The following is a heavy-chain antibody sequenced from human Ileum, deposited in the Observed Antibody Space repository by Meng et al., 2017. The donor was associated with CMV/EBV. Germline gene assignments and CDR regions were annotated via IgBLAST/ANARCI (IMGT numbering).Heavy chain of an antibody. Sequence: QLQQWGAGRLKPSETLSLMCAVYGGSFSEYHWSWIRQPPGKGLEWIGEINHGGSSNYNPSLKSRVTISVDRSRNQVSLKLTSVTAADTAVYYCARASPQRRFLSYWGQGTLVTVSS. J-gene: IGHJ4*02. V-gene: IGHV4-34*01. D-gene: IGHD3-3*01. CDR1: GGSFSEYH. CDR3: ARASPQRRFLSY. CDR2: INHGGSS.